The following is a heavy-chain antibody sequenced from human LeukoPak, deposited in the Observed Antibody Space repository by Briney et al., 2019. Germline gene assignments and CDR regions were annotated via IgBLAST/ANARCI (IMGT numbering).Heavy chain of an antibody. CDR2: IYHSGST. CDR1: GYSISSGYY. Sequence: SETLSLTCTVSGYSISSGYYWGWIRQPPGQGLEWIGSIYHSGSTYYNPSLKSRVTISVDTSKNQFSLKLSSVTAADTAVYYCARVSIIVGAQGGYYFDYWGQGTLVTVSS. V-gene: IGHV4-38-2*02. J-gene: IGHJ4*02. D-gene: IGHD1-26*01. CDR3: ARVSIIVGAQGGYYFDY.